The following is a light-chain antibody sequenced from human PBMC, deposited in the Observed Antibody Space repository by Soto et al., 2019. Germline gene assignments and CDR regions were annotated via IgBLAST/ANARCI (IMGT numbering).Light chain of an antibody. Sequence: QSALTQPPSASGSPGQSVAISCTVTSSDVGGQNHVSWYQQHPGKAPKLIIYAVTERPSGVPDRFSGSKSGNTASLTVSGLQTEDEADYYCSSHAGNNNYVFGTGTKV. V-gene: IGLV2-8*01. CDR3: SSHAGNNNYV. CDR1: SSDVGGQNH. J-gene: IGLJ1*01. CDR2: AVT.